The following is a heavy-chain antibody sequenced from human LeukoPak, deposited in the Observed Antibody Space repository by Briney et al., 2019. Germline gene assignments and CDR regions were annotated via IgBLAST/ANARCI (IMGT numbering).Heavy chain of an antibody. J-gene: IGHJ6*02. Sequence: GGSLRLSCAASGFTFSNYWMHWVRQTPGEGLVCVSLIKGDGSSTTYADSVKGRFTILRDNAKNTVYLQMNSLRAEDTAVYYCARGNYHAMDVWGQGPTVTVSS. V-gene: IGHV3-74*01. CDR3: ARGNYHAMDV. CDR2: IKGDGSST. CDR1: GFTFSNYW.